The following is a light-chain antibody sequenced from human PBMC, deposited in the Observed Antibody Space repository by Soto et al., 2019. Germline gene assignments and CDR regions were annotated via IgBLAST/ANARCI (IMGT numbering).Light chain of an antibody. CDR1: QSVSSS. V-gene: IGKV3-11*01. CDR3: QQRSNWPPEVT. CDR2: DAS. Sequence: EIVLTQSPDTLSLSPGERATLSCRASQSVSSSLAWYQQKPGQAPRLLIYDASNRATGIPARFSGSGSGTDFTLTISSREPEDFAVYYCQQRSNWPPEVTFGPGTKVDI. J-gene: IGKJ3*01.